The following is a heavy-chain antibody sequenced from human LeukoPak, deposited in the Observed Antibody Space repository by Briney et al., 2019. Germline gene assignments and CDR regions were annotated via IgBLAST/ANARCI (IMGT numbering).Heavy chain of an antibody. D-gene: IGHD1-26*01. CDR1: GFTFSSYA. V-gene: IGHV3-23*01. CDR2: ISGSGGST. CDR3: AKAQDSLVGATNR. Sequence: GGSLRLSCAASGFTFSSYAMSWVRQAPGKRLEWVSAISGSGGSTYYADSVKGRFTISRDNSKNTLYLQMNSLRAEDTAVYYCAKAQDSLVGATNRWGQGTLVTVSS. J-gene: IGHJ4*02.